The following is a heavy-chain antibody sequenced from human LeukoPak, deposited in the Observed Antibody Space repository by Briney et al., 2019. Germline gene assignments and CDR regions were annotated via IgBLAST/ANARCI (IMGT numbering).Heavy chain of an antibody. CDR2: IFSGGTI. CDR3: AKEGDFWSGYCDY. Sequence: GGSLRLSCAASGFTVSSNFMSWVRQAPGKGLEWVSVIFSGGTIYYADSVKGRFTISRDNSKNTLYLQMNSLRAEDTAVYYCAKEGDFWSGYCDYWGQGTLVTVSS. J-gene: IGHJ4*02. CDR1: GFTVSSNF. D-gene: IGHD3-3*01. V-gene: IGHV3-66*01.